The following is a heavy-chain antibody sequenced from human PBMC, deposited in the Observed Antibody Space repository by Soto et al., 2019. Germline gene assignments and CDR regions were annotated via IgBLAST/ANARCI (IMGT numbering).Heavy chain of an antibody. J-gene: IGHJ6*02. CDR2: IKSKTDGGIT. CDR3: TTTSRGAMAYYYYYYGMDV. D-gene: IGHD5-18*01. CDR1: GFTFSNAW. Sequence: RLSCAASGFTFSNAWMSWVRQAPGKGLEWVGRIKSKTDGGITDYAAPVKGRFTISRDDSKNTLYLQMNSLKTEDTAVYYCTTTSRGAMAYYYYYYGMDVWGQGTTVTVSS. V-gene: IGHV3-15*01.